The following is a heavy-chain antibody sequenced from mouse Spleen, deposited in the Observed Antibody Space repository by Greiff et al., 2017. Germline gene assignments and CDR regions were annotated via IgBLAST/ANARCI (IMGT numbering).Heavy chain of an antibody. CDR1: GYTFTSYW. CDR2: IHPNSGST. D-gene: IGHD2-5*01. V-gene: IGHV1-64*01. J-gene: IGHJ4*01. CDR3: ARSPPTTGSNYDYAMDY. Sequence: QVQLQQPGAELVKPGASVKLSCKASGYTFTSYWMHWVKQRPGQGLEWIGMIHPNSGSTNYNEKFKSKATLTVDKSSSTAYMQLSSLTSEDSAVYYCARSPPTTGSNYDYAMDYWGQGTSVTVSS.